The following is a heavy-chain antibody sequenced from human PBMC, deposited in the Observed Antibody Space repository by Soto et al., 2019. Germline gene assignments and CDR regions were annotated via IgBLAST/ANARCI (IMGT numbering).Heavy chain of an antibody. Sequence: LKISCKGSGYTFSTYWIAWVRQMPGKGLEWMGIIYPGDSDTKYSPAFQGQVTISADKSINTAYLQWTSLEASDTAMYYCARKFAPEFFDSWGQGTLVTVSS. V-gene: IGHV5-51*01. CDR1: GYTFSTYW. CDR3: ARKFAPEFFDS. CDR2: IYPGDSDT. D-gene: IGHD3-10*01. J-gene: IGHJ4*02.